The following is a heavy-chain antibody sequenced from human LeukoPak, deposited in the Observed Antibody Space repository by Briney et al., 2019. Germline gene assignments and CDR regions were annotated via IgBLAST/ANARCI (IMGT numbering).Heavy chain of an antibody. CDR2: INHSGST. Sequence: SETLSLTCAVYGGSFSGYYWSWIRQPPGKGLEWIGEINHSGSTNYNPSLKSRVTISVDTSKNQFSLKLSSVTAADTAVYYCARDYDFWSGYYRGNDAFDIWGQGTMVTVSS. CDR1: GGSFSGYY. V-gene: IGHV4-34*01. J-gene: IGHJ3*02. CDR3: ARDYDFWSGYYRGNDAFDI. D-gene: IGHD3-3*01.